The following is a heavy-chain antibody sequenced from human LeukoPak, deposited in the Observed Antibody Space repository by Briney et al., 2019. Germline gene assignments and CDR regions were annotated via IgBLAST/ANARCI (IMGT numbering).Heavy chain of an antibody. Sequence: GGSLRLSCAASGFTFSGSAMHWVRQASGKGLEWVGRIRSKANSYATAYAASVKGRFTISRDDSKNTAYLQMNSLKTEDTAVYYCTYRVATIQNLFDYWGQGTLVTVSS. CDR2: IRSKANSYAT. V-gene: IGHV3-73*01. J-gene: IGHJ4*02. D-gene: IGHD5-24*01. CDR1: GFTFSGSA. CDR3: TYRVATIQNLFDY.